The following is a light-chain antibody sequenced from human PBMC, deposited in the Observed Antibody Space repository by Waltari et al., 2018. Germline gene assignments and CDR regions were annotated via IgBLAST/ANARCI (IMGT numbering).Light chain of an antibody. J-gene: IGKJ1*01. Sequence: EIVLTPSPGTLSLSTGERVTLSGSASQSVGRSLAWYQQRPGQAPRLLIYDAFTRATGVADRFSGSGSGTDFSLTISRLDPEDFAVYYCQMYVRLPVTFGQGTKVEIK. CDR1: QSVGRS. CDR3: QMYVRLPVT. CDR2: DAF. V-gene: IGKV3-20*01.